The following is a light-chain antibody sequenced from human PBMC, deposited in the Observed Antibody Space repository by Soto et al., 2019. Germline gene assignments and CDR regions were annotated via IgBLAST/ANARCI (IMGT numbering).Light chain of an antibody. CDR3: QSYDSSLTTFV. CDR1: SSNIGAEYD. V-gene: IGLV1-40*01. Sequence: QSVLTQPPSVSGAPGQRVAISCTGSSSNIGAEYDVHWYQQLPGTAPKRLIYGDTNRPSGVPDRFSGSKSGTSASLAITGLQPEDEADYYCQSYDSSLTTFVFGTGTKVTVL. CDR2: GDT. J-gene: IGLJ1*01.